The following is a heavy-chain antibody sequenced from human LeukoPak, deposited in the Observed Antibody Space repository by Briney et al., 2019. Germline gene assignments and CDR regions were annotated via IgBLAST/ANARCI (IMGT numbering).Heavy chain of an antibody. D-gene: IGHD2-15*01. Sequence: PSETLSLTCTVSGGSISSYYWSWIRQPPGKGLEWIGYIYYSGSTNYNPSLKSRVTISVDTSKNQFSLKLSSVTAADTAVYYCARGPPFGYCSSGGSYGVFDYWGQGTLVTVSS. CDR3: ARGPPFGYCSSGGSYGVFDY. CDR2: IYYSGST. CDR1: GGSISSYY. J-gene: IGHJ4*02. V-gene: IGHV4-59*01.